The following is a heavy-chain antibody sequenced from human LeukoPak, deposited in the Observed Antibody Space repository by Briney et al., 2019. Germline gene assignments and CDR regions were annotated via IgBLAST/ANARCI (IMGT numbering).Heavy chain of an antibody. CDR2: ITHTSSYI. D-gene: IGHD3-10*01. Sequence: GGSLRLSCAASGFSFSSYTMNWVRQAPGKGLEWVSLITHTSSYIDYADSVKGRFTISRDNARNSLYLQMDSLRAEDTAVYHCGRSAPDPVGRPGYYYGIDVWGQGTTVTVSS. CDR1: GFSFSSYT. V-gene: IGHV3-21*01. J-gene: IGHJ6*02. CDR3: GRSAPDPVGRPGYYYGIDV.